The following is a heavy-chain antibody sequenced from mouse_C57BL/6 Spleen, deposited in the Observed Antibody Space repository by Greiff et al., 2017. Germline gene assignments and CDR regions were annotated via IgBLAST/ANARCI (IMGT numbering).Heavy chain of an antibody. V-gene: IGHV1-72*01. D-gene: IGHD1-1*01. Sequence: QVQLQQPGAELVKPGASVTLSCKASGYTFTSYWLHWVKQRPGRGLEWIGRIDPNSGGTKYNEKFKSKATLTVDTPSSPAYMQLSSLTSEDSAVYYCARDYYGSSPYWCCDGWGTGATVTVSS. CDR1: GYTFTSYW. CDR3: ARDYYGSSPYWCCDG. J-gene: IGHJ1*03. CDR2: IDPNSGGT.